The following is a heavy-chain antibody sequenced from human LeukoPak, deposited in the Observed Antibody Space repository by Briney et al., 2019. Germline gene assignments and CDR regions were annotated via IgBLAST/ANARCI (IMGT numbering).Heavy chain of an antibody. CDR1: GFTFSTYA. CDR3: AKSASGWYLSYFDL. Sequence: GGSLRLSCAASGFTFSTYAMNWVRQVPGKGLEWVSVISGSGDNTYYADSVEGRFTISRDNSRNTLYLQMNSLRADDTAVYYCAKSASGWYLSYFDLWGRGTPVTVSS. CDR2: ISGSGDNT. D-gene: IGHD6-19*01. J-gene: IGHJ2*01. V-gene: IGHV3-23*01.